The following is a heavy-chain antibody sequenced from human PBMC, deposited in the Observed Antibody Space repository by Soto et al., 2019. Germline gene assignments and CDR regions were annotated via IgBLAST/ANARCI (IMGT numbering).Heavy chain of an antibody. D-gene: IGHD2-21*01. CDR2: IHHSGNS. CDR3: ARGNVVPLDY. Sequence: PSETLSLTCAVSGDSISSDKWWSWVRQPPGKGLEWIGEIHHSGNSSYNPSLKSRVIISVDKSKNQFSLKLSSVTDADTAVYYCARGNVVPLDYWGQGTLVTVSS. CDR1: GDSISSDKW. J-gene: IGHJ4*02. V-gene: IGHV4-4*02.